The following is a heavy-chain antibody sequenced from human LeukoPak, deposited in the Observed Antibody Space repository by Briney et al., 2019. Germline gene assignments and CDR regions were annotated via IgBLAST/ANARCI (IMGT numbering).Heavy chain of an antibody. J-gene: IGHJ4*02. CDR2: IIHDGSER. D-gene: IGHD5-12*01. CDR1: GFTFSSYT. V-gene: IGHV3-7*04. Sequence: GGSLRLSCAASGFTFSSYTMSWVRQAPGRGLEWVANIIHDGSERYYVDSLKGRFTISRDNTKNSLYLQMNTLRAEDTAVYYCARVVATQDYWGQGTLVTVSS. CDR3: ARVVATQDY.